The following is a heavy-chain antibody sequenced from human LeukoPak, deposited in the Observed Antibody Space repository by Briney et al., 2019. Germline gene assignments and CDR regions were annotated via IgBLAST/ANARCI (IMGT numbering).Heavy chain of an antibody. Sequence: GGSLRLSCAASGFTFDDYAMHWVRQAPGKGLEWVSGISWNSGSIGYADSVKGRFTISRDNAKNSLYLQMNSLRAEDTAVYYCARDSEQSFDYWGQGTLVTVSS. D-gene: IGHD1-14*01. J-gene: IGHJ4*02. CDR2: ISWNSGSI. V-gene: IGHV3-9*01. CDR1: GFTFDDYA. CDR3: ARDSEQSFDY.